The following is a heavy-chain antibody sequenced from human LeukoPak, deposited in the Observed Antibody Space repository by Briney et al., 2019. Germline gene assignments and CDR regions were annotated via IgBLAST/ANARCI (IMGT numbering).Heavy chain of an antibody. J-gene: IGHJ3*02. V-gene: IGHV3-7*01. CDR3: AKEYCSGGRCYSGAFDI. CDR1: GFLFRSYW. CDR2: IKGDGNEQ. D-gene: IGHD2-15*01. Sequence: GGSLRLSCTASGFLFRSYWMNWVRQAPGKGLEWVANIKGDGNEQYYVDSVEGRFTISRDNAEKSLFLHMNSLRPEDTAVYFCAKEYCSGGRCYSGAFDIWGQGTLVSVSS.